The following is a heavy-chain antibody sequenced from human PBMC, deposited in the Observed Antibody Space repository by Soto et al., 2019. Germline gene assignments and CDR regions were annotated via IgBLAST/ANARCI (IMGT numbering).Heavy chain of an antibody. CDR1: GGSFSGYY. Sequence: KTSETLSLTCAVYGGSFSGYYWSWIRQPPGKGLEWIGEINHSGSTNYNPSLKSRVTISVDTSKNQFSLKLSSVTAADTAVYYCERGGDYDYYYGLDVWGQGTTVTVSS. CDR2: INHSGST. V-gene: IGHV4-34*01. J-gene: IGHJ6*02. D-gene: IGHD4-17*01. CDR3: ERGGDYDYYYGLDV.